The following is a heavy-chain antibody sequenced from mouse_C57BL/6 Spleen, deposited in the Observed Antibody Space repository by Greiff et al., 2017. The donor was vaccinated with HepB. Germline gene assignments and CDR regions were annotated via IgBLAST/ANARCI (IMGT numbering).Heavy chain of an antibody. CDR3: ARYEIEDYAMDY. V-gene: IGHV7-3*01. CDR1: GFTFTDYY. J-gene: IGHJ4*01. Sequence: EVQGVESGGGLVQPGGSLSLSCAASGFTFTDYYMSWVRQPPGKALEWLGFIRNKANGYTTEYSASVKGRFTISRDNSQSILYLQMNALRAEDSATDYCARYEIEDYAMDYWGQGTSVTVSS. CDR2: IRNKANGYTT.